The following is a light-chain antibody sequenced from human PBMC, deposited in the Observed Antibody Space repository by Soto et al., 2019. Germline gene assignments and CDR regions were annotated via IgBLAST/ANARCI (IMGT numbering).Light chain of an antibody. J-gene: IGLJ1*01. CDR2: DVS. Sequence: QSALTQPRSVSGSHGQSVTISCTGTSSVVGGYNYVSWYQHHPGKAPKLIIYDVSERPSGVPDRFSGSKSGNTASLTISGLQAEDEADYYCCSYAGSYSHYVFGTGTKVTV. CDR1: SSVVGGYNY. V-gene: IGLV2-11*01. CDR3: CSYAGSYSHYV.